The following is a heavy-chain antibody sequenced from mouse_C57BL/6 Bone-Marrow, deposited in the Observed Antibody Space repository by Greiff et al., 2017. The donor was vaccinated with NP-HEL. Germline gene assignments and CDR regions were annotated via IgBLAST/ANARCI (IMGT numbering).Heavy chain of an antibody. CDR2: IYPRSGNT. J-gene: IGHJ3*01. Sequence: QVQLKESGAELARPGASVKLSCKASGYTFTSYGISWVKQRTGQGLEWIGEIYPRSGNTYYNEKFKGKATLTADKSSSTAYMELRSLTSEDSAVYFCARSYYDYDPFAYWGQGTLVTVSA. D-gene: IGHD2-4*01. V-gene: IGHV1-81*01. CDR3: ARSYYDYDPFAY. CDR1: GYTFTSYG.